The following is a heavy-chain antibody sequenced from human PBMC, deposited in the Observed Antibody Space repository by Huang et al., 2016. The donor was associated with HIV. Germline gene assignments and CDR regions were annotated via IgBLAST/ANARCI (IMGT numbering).Heavy chain of an antibody. Sequence: QVPLQESGPGLVKTSQIMSITCTGSGGSITRGSYYWSWIRQPAGTGLEWMGTMYTSGSTNFIPSLNRLSTRLLDTSTNQFSLRLSSVTAADTAVYYCARAQFSPDAFDIWGQGTMVTVSS. CDR2: MYTSGST. J-gene: IGHJ3*02. V-gene: IGHV4-61*09. CDR1: GGSITRGSYY. CDR3: ARAQFSPDAFDI.